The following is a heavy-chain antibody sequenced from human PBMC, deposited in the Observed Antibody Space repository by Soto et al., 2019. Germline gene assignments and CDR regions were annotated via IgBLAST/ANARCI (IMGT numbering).Heavy chain of an antibody. CDR2: ISYEGSSK. Sequence: GGSLRLSCAASGFTFSDYSMKWVRQAPGKGLEWVAVISYEGSSKYYVDSVKGRFTISRDNSKNTLYLRMDSLRSEDTAVYWCARETSSMAAAGTLNYWGRGTLVTVSS. CDR1: GFTFSDYS. D-gene: IGHD6-25*01. V-gene: IGHV3-30*03. CDR3: ARETSSMAAAGTLNY. J-gene: IGHJ4*02.